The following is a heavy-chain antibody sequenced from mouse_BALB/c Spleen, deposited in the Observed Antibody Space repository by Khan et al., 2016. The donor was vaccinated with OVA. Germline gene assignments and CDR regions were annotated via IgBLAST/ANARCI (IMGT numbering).Heavy chain of an antibody. D-gene: IGHD2-14*01. CDR3: ARGGYSVFAY. CDR2: IFPGSGTP. Sequence: QVQLQQSGPELVKPGASLKVSCKASGYKFTDYIIGWVKQSTRKGLEWIGDIFPGSGTPYYNEKFKDKATLTADKSSNTAYMQLSSLTSEDSAVYFCARGGYSVFAYWGQGTLVTVSA. V-gene: IGHV1-77*01. J-gene: IGHJ3*01. CDR1: GYKFTDYI.